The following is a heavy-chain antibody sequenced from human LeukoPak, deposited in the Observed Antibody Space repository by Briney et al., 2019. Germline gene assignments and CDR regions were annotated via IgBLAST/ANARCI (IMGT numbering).Heavy chain of an antibody. CDR1: GYSFTSYW. D-gene: IGHD3-9*01. V-gene: IGHV5-10-1*01. CDR2: IDPSDSYT. Sequence: GESLKISCKGSGYSFTSYWISWVRQMPGKGLEWMGRIDPSDSYTNYSPSFQGHVTISADKSISTAYLQWSSLKASDTAMYYCARHPPPTYYDILTGYYSYNWFDPWGQGTLVTVSP. J-gene: IGHJ5*02. CDR3: ARHPPPTYYDILTGYYSYNWFDP.